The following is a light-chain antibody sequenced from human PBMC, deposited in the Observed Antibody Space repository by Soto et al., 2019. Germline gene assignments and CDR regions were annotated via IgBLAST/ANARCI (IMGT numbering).Light chain of an antibody. CDR3: QQYSSRST. CDR1: QSVSSY. Sequence: EIVLTQSPATLSLSPEERATLSCRASQSVSSYLAWYQQKPGQAPRLLIYDASNTATGIPARFSGSGSGTDFTLTISSLQPGDFATYYCQQYSSRSTFGQGTKVDIK. CDR2: DAS. V-gene: IGKV3-11*01. J-gene: IGKJ1*01.